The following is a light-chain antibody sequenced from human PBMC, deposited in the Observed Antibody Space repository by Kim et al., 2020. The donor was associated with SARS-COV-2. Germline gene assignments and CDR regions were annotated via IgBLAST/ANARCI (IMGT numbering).Light chain of an antibody. Sequence: SYELTQPPSVSVSPGQTASITCSGDKLGDKYACWYQQKPGQSPVLVIYQDSKRPSGIPEPFSGSNSGNTATLTISGTQAMDEADYYCQAWDSRVFGTGTKVTVL. CDR1: KLGDKY. V-gene: IGLV3-1*01. J-gene: IGLJ1*01. CDR3: QAWDSRV. CDR2: QDS.